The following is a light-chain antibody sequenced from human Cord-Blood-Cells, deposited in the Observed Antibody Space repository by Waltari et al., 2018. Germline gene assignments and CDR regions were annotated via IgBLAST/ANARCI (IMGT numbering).Light chain of an antibody. V-gene: IGLV3-1*01. Sequence: SYELTQPPSVSVSPGQTASITCSGAKLGDTYACWYQQKPGPSPVLVISQDSKRPSGIPGRFSSSNSGNTATLTMNGTQAMDEADYDCQAWDSSTVVFGGGTKLTGL. CDR3: QAWDSSTVV. J-gene: IGLJ2*01. CDR2: QDS. CDR1: KLGDTY.